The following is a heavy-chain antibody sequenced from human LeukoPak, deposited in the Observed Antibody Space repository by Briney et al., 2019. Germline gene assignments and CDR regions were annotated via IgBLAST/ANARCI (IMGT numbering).Heavy chain of an antibody. D-gene: IGHD1-26*01. CDR1: GFIFSDYA. CDR3: AKLPSGSYQGYFDY. V-gene: IGHV3-23*01. CDR2: ISGSAIAT. Sequence: GGSLTLSCAASGFIFSDYAMSWVRQAPGEGLEWVTEISGSAIATYYADSVKGRLTISRDNSKNTLYLQENRLRAEDTAVYYCAKLPSGSYQGYFDYWGQGMLVTVSS. J-gene: IGHJ4*03.